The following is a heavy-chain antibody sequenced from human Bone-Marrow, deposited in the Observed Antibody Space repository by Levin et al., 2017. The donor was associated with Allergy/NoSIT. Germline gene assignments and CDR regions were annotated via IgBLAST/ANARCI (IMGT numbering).Heavy chain of an antibody. CDR2: INWNSGTI. CDR1: GFTFDDFA. Sequence: PGGSLRLSCAASGFTFDDFAMHWVRQAPEKGLEWVSGINWNSGTIDYADSVKGRFTISRDNAKNSLYLQMNSLRPEDTAFYYCAKVPSSFGGSYYIHHWGRGTLLTVSS. J-gene: IGHJ4*02. D-gene: IGHD3-16*01. V-gene: IGHV3-9*01. CDR3: AKVPSSFGGSYYIHH.